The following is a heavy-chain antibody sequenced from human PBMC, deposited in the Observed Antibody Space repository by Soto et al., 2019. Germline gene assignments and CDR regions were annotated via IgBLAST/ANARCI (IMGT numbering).Heavy chain of an antibody. CDR2: IIPIFATA. CDR3: ARSPPYISGWYAGFDP. CDR1: GGTFSSYA. V-gene: IGHV1-69*05. J-gene: IGHJ5*02. Sequence: GASVKVSCKASGGTFSSYAISWVQQAPGQGLEWMGGIIPIFATANYAQKLQGRVTMTTDASTSTAYMELRSLRSDDTAVYYCARSPPYISGWYAGFDPWGQGTLVTVSP. D-gene: IGHD6-19*01.